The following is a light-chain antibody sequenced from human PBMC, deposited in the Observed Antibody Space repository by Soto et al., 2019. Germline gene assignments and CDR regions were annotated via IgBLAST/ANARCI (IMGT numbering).Light chain of an antibody. V-gene: IGLV2-14*03. CDR3: SSYTSSSTHV. CDR2: DVS. CDR1: SSDVGAYNF. J-gene: IGLJ1*01. Sequence: QAVLTQPASVSGSPGQSITISCTGTSSDVGAYNFVSWYQQHPGKVPKLMIFDVSSRPSGVSDRFSGSKSGNTASLTISGLQAEDEGDHYCSSYTSSSTHVFGSGTKVTVL.